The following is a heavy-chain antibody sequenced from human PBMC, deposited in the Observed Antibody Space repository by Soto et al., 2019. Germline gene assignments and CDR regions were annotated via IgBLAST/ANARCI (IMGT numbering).Heavy chain of an antibody. Sequence: EVQLLESGGGLVQPGGSLRLSCVASGFTFSDYAMSWVRQAPGKGLEWVSAVSASGGTPYYADSVRGRFTISRDNSKTTFYLQRNSLRVEDTAIYYWAKGRTSWHTWGFDSWGQGTLVTVSS. J-gene: IGHJ4*02. CDR2: VSASGGTP. V-gene: IGHV3-23*01. CDR1: GFTFSDYA. D-gene: IGHD6-13*01. CDR3: AKGRTSWHTWGFDS.